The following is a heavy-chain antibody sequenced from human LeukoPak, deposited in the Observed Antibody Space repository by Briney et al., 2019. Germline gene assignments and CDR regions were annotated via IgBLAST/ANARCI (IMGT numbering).Heavy chain of an antibody. CDR2: INTNGDST. Sequence: GRSLRPSCSASGFTFSTYAMHWVRQAPGKGLEYVSAINTNGDSTYNADSVQGRFTISRDNSKNTLYLQMSSLRTEDTAVYYCVKDLRGGGYYTSFDYWGQGTLVTVSS. V-gene: IGHV3-64D*09. J-gene: IGHJ4*02. D-gene: IGHD3-10*01. CDR3: VKDLRGGGYYTSFDY. CDR1: GFTFSTYA.